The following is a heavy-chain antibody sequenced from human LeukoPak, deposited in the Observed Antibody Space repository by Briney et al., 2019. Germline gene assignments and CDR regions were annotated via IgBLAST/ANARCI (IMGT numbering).Heavy chain of an antibody. CDR1: GFTFSRNA. CDR3: AKDEGYCNGGSCYLGAFDI. Sequence: GGSLRLSCAASGFTFSRNAMSWVRQAPGKGLEWVSSISGSSYDIFYADSVKGRFTTSRDNSKNTLYLQMNSLRDEDTAVYYCAKDEGYCNGGSCYLGAFDIWGQGTMVTVSS. J-gene: IGHJ3*02. D-gene: IGHD2-15*01. CDR2: ISGSSYDI. V-gene: IGHV3-23*01.